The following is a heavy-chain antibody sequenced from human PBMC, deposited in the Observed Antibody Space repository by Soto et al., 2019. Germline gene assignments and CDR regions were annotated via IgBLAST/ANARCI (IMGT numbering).Heavy chain of an antibody. D-gene: IGHD3-16*01. Sequence: GASVKVSCKASGGTFSSYAISWVRQAPGQGLEWMGGIIPIFGTANYAQKFQGRVTITADESTSTAYMELSSLRSEDTAVYYCASNPLTTGGAYGMDVWGQGTTVTVSS. CDR2: IIPIFGTA. J-gene: IGHJ6*02. CDR1: GGTFSSYA. V-gene: IGHV1-69*13. CDR3: ASNPLTTGGAYGMDV.